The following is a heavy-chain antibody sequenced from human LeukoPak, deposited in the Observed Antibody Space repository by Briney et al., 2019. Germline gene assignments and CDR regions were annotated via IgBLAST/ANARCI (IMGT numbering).Heavy chain of an antibody. J-gene: IGHJ6*02. V-gene: IGHV6-1*01. CDR2: TYYRLKWYN. Sequence: SQALSLTCAISGDNVSINNAGWNWIRQSPSRGLEWLGRTYYRLKWYNDYAVSVKSRITINPDTSKNQFSLHLNSVTPEDTAVYYCVRGSIVWGMDVWGHGTTVTVSS. CDR1: GDNVSINNAG. CDR3: VRGSIVWGMDV. D-gene: IGHD2-8*01.